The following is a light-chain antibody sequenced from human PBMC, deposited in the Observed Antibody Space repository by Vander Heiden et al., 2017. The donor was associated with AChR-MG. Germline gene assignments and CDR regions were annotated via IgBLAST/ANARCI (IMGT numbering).Light chain of an antibody. Sequence: EIVLTQSPATLSLSPGERATLSCRASQSVSSFLAWYQQKPGQAPRLLIYDASNRATGIPARFSGSGSGSDFTLTITSLDPEDFAVYYCQQRSGWPLTFGGGTKVEIK. CDR1: QSVSSF. CDR2: DAS. CDR3: QQRSGWPLT. J-gene: IGKJ4*01. V-gene: IGKV3-11*01.